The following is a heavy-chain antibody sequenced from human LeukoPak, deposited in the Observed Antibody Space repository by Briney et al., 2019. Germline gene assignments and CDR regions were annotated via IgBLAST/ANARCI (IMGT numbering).Heavy chain of an antibody. J-gene: IGHJ4*02. CDR3: ARGAPADY. Sequence: GGSLRLSCAASGFTFSTYWMHWVRQAPGKGLVWVSRINTDGSTTTYADSVKGRFTISRDNAKNTLYLQMNSLRADDTAVYFCARGAPADYWGQGSLVTVSS. V-gene: IGHV3-74*01. D-gene: IGHD2-2*01. CDR2: INTDGSTT. CDR1: GFTFSTYW.